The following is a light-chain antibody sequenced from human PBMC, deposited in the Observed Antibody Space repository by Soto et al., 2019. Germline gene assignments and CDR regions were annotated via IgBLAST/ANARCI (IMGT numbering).Light chain of an antibody. CDR2: DAS. J-gene: IGKJ5*01. V-gene: IGKV3-11*01. Sequence: EIVLTQSPATLSLSPGERATLSCRASQSVSSYLAWYQQKPGQAPRLLIYDASNRATGIPARLSGSGSGTDFTLTISSLEPEDFAVYYCQQRSNWPPTVGQGTRLEIK. CDR1: QSVSSY. CDR3: QQRSNWPPT.